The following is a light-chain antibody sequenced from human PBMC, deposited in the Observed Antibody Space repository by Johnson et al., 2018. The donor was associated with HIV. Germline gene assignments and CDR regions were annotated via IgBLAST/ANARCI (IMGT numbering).Light chain of an antibody. J-gene: IGLJ1*01. CDR1: SSNNGNNY. Sequence: SVLTQPPSVSAAPGQKVTISCSGSSSNNGNNYVSWYLRLPGTAPKLLIYENNKRPSGIPDRFSASKSGPSATLGITGLQTGDEADYYCGTWDSSLSAGVFGTGTKVTVL. CDR2: ENN. CDR3: GTWDSSLSAGV. V-gene: IGLV1-51*02.